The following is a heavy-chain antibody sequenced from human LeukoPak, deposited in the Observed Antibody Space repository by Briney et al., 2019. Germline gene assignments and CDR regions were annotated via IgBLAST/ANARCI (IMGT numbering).Heavy chain of an antibody. CDR1: GFTFSSYS. D-gene: IGHD6-19*01. CDR2: ISSSSTYI. V-gene: IGHV3-21*01. J-gene: IGHJ4*02. Sequence: SGGSLRLSCAASGFTFSSYSMNWVRQAPGKGLEWVSSISSSSTYIYYADSVKGRFTISRDNAKNSLYLQMNSLRAEDTAVYYCARDLSFSSGWDYWGQGTLVTVSS. CDR3: ARDLSFSSGWDY.